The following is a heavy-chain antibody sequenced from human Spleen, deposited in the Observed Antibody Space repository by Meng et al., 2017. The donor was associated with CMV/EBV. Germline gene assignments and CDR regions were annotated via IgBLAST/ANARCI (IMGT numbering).Heavy chain of an antibody. V-gene: IGHV3-21*01. CDR2: ISTGSNYI. CDR1: GFTFSSSS. Sequence: GGSLRLSCAASGFTFSSSSMNWVRQAPGKGLEWVSSISTGSNYINYAESVKGRFTISRDNAKNSLYLQMNTLRAEDTAVYYCAIRTVRRVAFDIWGQGTRVTVSS. CDR3: AIRTVRRVAFDI. J-gene: IGHJ3*02. D-gene: IGHD4-17*01.